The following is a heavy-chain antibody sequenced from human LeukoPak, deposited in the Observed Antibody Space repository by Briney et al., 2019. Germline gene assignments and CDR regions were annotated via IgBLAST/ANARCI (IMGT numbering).Heavy chain of an antibody. D-gene: IGHD1-26*01. CDR3: AARGSSDAFDI. V-gene: IGHV4-59*01. CDR2: IYYSGST. J-gene: IGHJ3*02. Sequence: PSETLSLTCTVSGGSISSYYWSWIRQPPGKGLEWIGYIYYSGSTNYNPSLKSRVTISVDTSKNQFSLKLSSVTAADTAVYYCAARGSSDAFDIWGQGTMVTVSS. CDR1: GGSISSYY.